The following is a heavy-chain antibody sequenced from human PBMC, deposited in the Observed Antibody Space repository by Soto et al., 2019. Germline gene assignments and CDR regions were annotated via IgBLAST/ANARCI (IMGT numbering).Heavy chain of an antibody. D-gene: IGHD3-22*01. CDR3: ARGAYYDSSGYYYPHDY. CDR2: IYYSGST. Sequence: QVQLQESGPGLVKPSQTLSLTCTVSGGSISSGDYYWSWIRQPPGKGLEWIGYIYYSGSTYYNPSLKRRVTISVDTSKNQFSLKLSSVTAADTAVYYCARGAYYDSSGYYYPHDYWGQGTLVTVSS. V-gene: IGHV4-30-4*01. J-gene: IGHJ4*02. CDR1: GGSISSGDYY.